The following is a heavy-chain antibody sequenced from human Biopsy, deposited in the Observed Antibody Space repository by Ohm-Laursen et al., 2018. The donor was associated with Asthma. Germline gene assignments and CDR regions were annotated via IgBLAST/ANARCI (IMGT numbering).Heavy chain of an antibody. CDR3: LRDTLGYYFDI. J-gene: IGHJ4*02. Sequence: SLRPSCTASGRHFESYNMHWARQAPGKGLEWVAVITFDGSTQHYGDSVKGRFTISRDNSKNMLFLQMNSLRAEDTAVYYCLRDTLGYYFDIWGQGTQVTVSS. CDR1: GRHFESYN. CDR2: ITFDGSTQ. V-gene: IGHV3-30-3*01. D-gene: IGHD6-13*01.